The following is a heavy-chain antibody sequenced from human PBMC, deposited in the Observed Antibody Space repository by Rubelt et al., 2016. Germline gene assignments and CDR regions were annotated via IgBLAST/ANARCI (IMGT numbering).Heavy chain of an antibody. Sequence: QLQLQESGPGLVKPSETLSLTCTVSGGSISSSSYYWGWIRQPPGKGLEWIGSIYYSGSTYYNPYLKRRVTISVETSKNHVSRKRGAVTASETAVQYCARRLRSYWYFDLWGRGTLVTVSS. CDR1: GGSISSSSYY. V-gene: IGHV4-39*07. J-gene: IGHJ2*01. CDR3: ARRLRSYWYFDL. CDR2: IYYSGST.